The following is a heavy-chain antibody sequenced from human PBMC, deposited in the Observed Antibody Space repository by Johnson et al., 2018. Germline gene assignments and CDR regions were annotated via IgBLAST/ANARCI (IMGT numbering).Heavy chain of an antibody. J-gene: IGHJ3*01. V-gene: IGHV3-73*02. CDR2: IRSKANSYAT. D-gene: IGHD6-13*01. Sequence: VQLQESGGGLVQPGGSLKLSCAASGFTFSGSAMHGVRQASGKGLEWVGRIRSKANSYATAYAASVKGRFTISREDSKNTALLQMNSLKTEDTAVYYCTVHSSSAPWGQGTMVTVSS. CDR1: GFTFSGSA. CDR3: TVHSSSAP.